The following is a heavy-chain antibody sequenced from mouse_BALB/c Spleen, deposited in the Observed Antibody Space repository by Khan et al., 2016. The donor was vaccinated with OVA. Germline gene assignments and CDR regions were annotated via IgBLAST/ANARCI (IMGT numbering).Heavy chain of an antibody. J-gene: IGHJ3*01. D-gene: IGHD2-4*01. Sequence: QIQLVQSGPGLAQPSQSLSITCTVSGFSLTTYGVHWVRQSPGKGLEWLGVIWSGGTTDYSAAFISRLSITKDNSKSQVFFKMNSLQANDTAIYYCARNYDYDEGLAYWGQGTLVTVSA. CDR2: IWSGGTT. CDR3: ARNYDYDEGLAY. CDR1: GFSLTTYG. V-gene: IGHV2-2*02.